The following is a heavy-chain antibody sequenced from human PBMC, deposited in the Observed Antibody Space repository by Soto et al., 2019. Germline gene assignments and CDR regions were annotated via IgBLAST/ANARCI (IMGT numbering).Heavy chain of an antibody. CDR3: ARGAGHDSEDY. V-gene: IGHV1-8*01. CDR1: GYTFSSHD. Sequence: EASVKVSCKASGYTFSSHDINWVRQATGQGLEWMGWMNPNTGNTGYEQKFQGRLTMTRNTSISTAYMELRSLRSEDTAVYYCARGAGHDSEDYWGQGTLVTVSS. J-gene: IGHJ4*02. CDR2: MNPNTGNT. D-gene: IGHD1-1*01.